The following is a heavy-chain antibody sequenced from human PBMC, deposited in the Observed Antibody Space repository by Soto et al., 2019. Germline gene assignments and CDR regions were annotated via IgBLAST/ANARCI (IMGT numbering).Heavy chain of an antibody. V-gene: IGHV3-30*18. Sequence: QVRLVESGGGVVQPGRSLRLSCTASGFTFNTYAMHWVRQAPGRGLEWVAIISSDGFNKYYADSVKGRFTISRDNSKNTLYVQMNSLRAEDTAVYYCAKDPITNGWSANYFDYWGQGTLVTVSS. D-gene: IGHD6-19*01. J-gene: IGHJ4*02. CDR1: GFTFNTYA. CDR2: ISSDGFNK. CDR3: AKDPITNGWSANYFDY.